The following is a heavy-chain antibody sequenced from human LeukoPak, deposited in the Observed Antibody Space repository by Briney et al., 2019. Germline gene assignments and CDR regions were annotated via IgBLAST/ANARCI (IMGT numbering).Heavy chain of an antibody. CDR1: GGSISSYY. V-gene: IGHV4-59*01. CDR3: ARLLWYFDL. J-gene: IGHJ2*01. CDR2: IYYSGST. Sequence: PSETLSLTCTVSGGSISSYYWSWIRQPPGKGLEWIGYIYYSGSTNYNPSLKSRVTISVDSSKNQFSLKLSSVTAADTAVYYCARLLWYFDLWGRGTLVTVSS.